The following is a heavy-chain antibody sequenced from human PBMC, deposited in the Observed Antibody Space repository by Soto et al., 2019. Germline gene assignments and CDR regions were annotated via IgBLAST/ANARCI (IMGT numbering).Heavy chain of an antibody. CDR2: IYSGGST. CDR1: GFTVSSNY. CDR3: ARGTPLGYCSSTSCALDY. J-gene: IGHJ4*02. V-gene: IGHV3-66*01. Sequence: GGSLRLSCAASGFTVSSNYMSWVRQAPGKGLEWVSVIYSGGSTYYADSVKGRFTISRDNSKNTLYLQMNSLRAEDTAVYYCARGTPLGYCSSTSCALDYWGQGTLVTVSS. D-gene: IGHD2-2*01.